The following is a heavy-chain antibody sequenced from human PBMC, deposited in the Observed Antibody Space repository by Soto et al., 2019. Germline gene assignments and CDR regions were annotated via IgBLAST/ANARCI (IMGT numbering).Heavy chain of an antibody. CDR1: GFTFSSFH. CDR2: ITSSSDTI. D-gene: IGHD6-19*01. V-gene: IGHV3-48*02. CDR3: AIDRSYSSDWAVTPFDY. J-gene: IGHJ4*02. Sequence: GGSLRLSCAASGFTFSSFHMNWVHQAPGRGLEWVAYITSSSDTIYYSDSVKGRFTISRDNGKNSLFLQMNSLRDEDTAVYYCAIDRSYSSDWAVTPFDYWGQGTLVTVSS.